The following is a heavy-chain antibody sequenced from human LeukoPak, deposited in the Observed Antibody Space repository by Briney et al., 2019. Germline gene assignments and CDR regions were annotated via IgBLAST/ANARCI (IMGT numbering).Heavy chain of an antibody. Sequence: PGGSLRLSCAASGFTVSSNYMNWVRQAPGKGLEWVSVIYSSDSANYADSVKGRFTISRDNSKNTLYLQMNSLRAEDTAVYYCARDRGSGSPFDYWGQGSLVTVSS. V-gene: IGHV3-66*01. D-gene: IGHD3-10*01. CDR3: ARDRGSGSPFDY. CDR2: IYSSDSA. CDR1: GFTVSSNY. J-gene: IGHJ4*02.